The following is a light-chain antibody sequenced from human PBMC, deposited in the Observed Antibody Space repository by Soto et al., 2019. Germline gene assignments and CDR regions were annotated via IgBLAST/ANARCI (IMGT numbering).Light chain of an antibody. Sequence: QSVLTQPPSVSGAPGQRVTISCTGSSSNIGTGYDVHWYQQLPGTAPKLLIYGNSNRPSGAPDRFSGSKSGTSASLAITGLQAEDEAGYYCQSFDSSRFYVFGTGTKVTVL. V-gene: IGLV1-40*01. J-gene: IGLJ1*01. CDR3: QSFDSSRFYV. CDR1: SSNIGTGYD. CDR2: GNS.